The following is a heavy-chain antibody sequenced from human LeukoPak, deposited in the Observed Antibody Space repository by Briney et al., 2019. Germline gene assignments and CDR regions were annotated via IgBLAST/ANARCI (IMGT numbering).Heavy chain of an antibody. Sequence: GGSLRLSCSASGFTFSSSWMNWVRQAPGKGLEWVANINQDGSKQNYVDSVKGRFTVSRDNAQNSLYPQMHSLRAEDTAVYYCARDPDILLGVNFDYWGQGALVIVSS. D-gene: IGHD2-21*01. V-gene: IGHV3-7*01. CDR3: ARDPDILLGVNFDY. CDR1: GFTFSSSW. CDR2: INQDGSKQ. J-gene: IGHJ4*02.